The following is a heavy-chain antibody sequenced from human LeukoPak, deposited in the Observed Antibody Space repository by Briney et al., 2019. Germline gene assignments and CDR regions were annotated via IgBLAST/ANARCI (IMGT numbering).Heavy chain of an antibody. V-gene: IGHV4-59*08. CDR1: GGSISSSY. D-gene: IGHD4-23*01. Sequence: SETLSLTCTVSGGSISSSYCSWIRQPPGKGLEWIGYIYHSESTNYNPSLKSRVTISVDTSKNQFSLKLSSVTAADTAVYYCARQAGGTSGPFDYWGQGTLVTVSS. CDR3: ARQAGGTSGPFDY. J-gene: IGHJ4*02. CDR2: IYHSEST.